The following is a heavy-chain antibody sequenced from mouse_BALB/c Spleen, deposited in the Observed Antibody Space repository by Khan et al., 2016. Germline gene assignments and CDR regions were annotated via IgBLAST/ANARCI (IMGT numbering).Heavy chain of an antibody. CDR2: VTPNNGGT. D-gene: IGHD3-2*01. Sequence: VQLQQSGPDLVTPGASVKISCKDSGYSFSGYYMYWVKPSHGKSLDWFGRVTPNNGGTSYNQIFRGKAILNVDKSCSPACLELRSLTSAGHAVLDRTRDAMDYWGQGTSAAVSS. CDR3: TRDAMDY. CDR1: GYSFSGYY. V-gene: IGHV1-18*01. J-gene: IGHJ4*01.